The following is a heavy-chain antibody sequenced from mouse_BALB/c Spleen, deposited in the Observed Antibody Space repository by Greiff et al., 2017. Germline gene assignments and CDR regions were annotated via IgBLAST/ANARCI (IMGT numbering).Heavy chain of an antibody. CDR1: GYTFTSYW. CDR2: IYPSDSYT. CDR3: TRDGSYYFDY. D-gene: IGHD2-3*01. Sequence: QVQLQQPGAELVRPGASVKLSCKASGYTFTSYWINWVKQRPGQGLEWIGNIYPSDSYTNYNQKFKDKATLTVDKSSSTAYMQLSSPTSEDSAVYYCTRDGSYYFDYWGQGTTLTVSS. J-gene: IGHJ2*01. V-gene: IGHV1-69*02.